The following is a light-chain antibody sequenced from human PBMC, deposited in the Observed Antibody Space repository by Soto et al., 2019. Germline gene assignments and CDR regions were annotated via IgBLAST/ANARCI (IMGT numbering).Light chain of an antibody. CDR1: GSNIGSNS. CDR3: GTWESYLRVWV. Sequence: QSVLTQPPSVSAAPGQTVTISCSGSGSNIGSNSVSWYQQVPGTAPKLLLYDNNKRPSGIPDRFFGSKSGTSATLGIAGLQTADEADYYCGTWESYLRVWVFGGGTKLTVL. CDR2: DNN. J-gene: IGLJ3*02. V-gene: IGLV1-51*01.